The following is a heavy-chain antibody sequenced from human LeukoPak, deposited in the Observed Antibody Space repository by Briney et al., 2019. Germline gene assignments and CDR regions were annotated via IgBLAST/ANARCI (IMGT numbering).Heavy chain of an antibody. J-gene: IGHJ5*02. Sequence: SETLSLTCTVSGVSISTYFWTWIRQFPGKGLEWIGYIYYTGTTSYNPSLKSRVTISVDTSKNQFSLSLSSVTAADTAVYYCARYHQPSGPNWLDRWGQGTLVTVSS. CDR1: GVSISTYF. CDR2: IYYTGTT. CDR3: ARYHQPSGPNWLDR. V-gene: IGHV4-59*01. D-gene: IGHD2-15*01.